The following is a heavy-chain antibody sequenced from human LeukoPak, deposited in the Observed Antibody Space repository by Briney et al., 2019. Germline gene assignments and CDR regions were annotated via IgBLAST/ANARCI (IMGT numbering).Heavy chain of an antibody. D-gene: IGHD6-25*01. V-gene: IGHV3-23*01. Sequence: GGSLRLSCAASEFTFRSYAMQWVRQAPGKGLEWVSGISGSGDSTYYADSVKGRFTISRDNAKNSLYLQMNSLRAEDTALYYCARVADEGSSRYRSLDYWGQGTLVTVSS. J-gene: IGHJ4*02. CDR2: ISGSGDST. CDR1: EFTFRSYA. CDR3: ARVADEGSSRYRSLDY.